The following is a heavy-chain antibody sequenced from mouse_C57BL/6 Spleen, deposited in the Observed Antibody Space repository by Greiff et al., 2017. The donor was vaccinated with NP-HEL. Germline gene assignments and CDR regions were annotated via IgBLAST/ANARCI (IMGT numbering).Heavy chain of an antibody. CDR3: TTGYYGSSSVDY. D-gene: IGHD1-1*01. Sequence: EVQLQQSGAELVRPGASVKLSCTASGFNIKDDYMHWVKQRPEQGLEWIGWIDPENGDTEYASKFQGKATITADTSSNTAYLQLSSLTSADTAVYYCTTGYYGSSSVDYWGQGTTLTVSS. CDR1: GFNIKDDY. V-gene: IGHV14-4*01. J-gene: IGHJ2*01. CDR2: IDPENGDT.